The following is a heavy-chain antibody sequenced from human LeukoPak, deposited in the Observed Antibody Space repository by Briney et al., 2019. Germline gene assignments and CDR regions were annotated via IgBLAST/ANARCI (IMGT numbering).Heavy chain of an antibody. D-gene: IGHD2-21*01. Sequence: SETLSLTCTVSGGSISSYYWSWIRQPPGKGLVWIGYIYYSGSTNYNPSLKSRVTISVDTSKNQFSLKLSSVTAADTAVYFCARSISDPPYYYYYMDVWGKGTTVTVSS. J-gene: IGHJ6*03. CDR2: IYYSGST. V-gene: IGHV4-59*01. CDR1: GGSISSYY. CDR3: ARSISDPPYYYYYMDV.